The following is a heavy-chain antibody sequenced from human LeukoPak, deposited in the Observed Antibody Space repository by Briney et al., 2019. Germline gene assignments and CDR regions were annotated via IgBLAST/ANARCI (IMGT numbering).Heavy chain of an antibody. CDR3: ARGPPLDV. CDR2: INHSGST. V-gene: IGHV4-34*01. J-gene: IGHJ6*04. Sequence: PSETLSLSCAVYGGSFSGYYWSWIRQPPGKGLEWIGEINHSGSTNYNPSLKSRVTISVDTSKNQFSLKLSSVTAADTAVYYCARGPPLDVWGKGTTVTVSS. CDR1: GGSFSGYY.